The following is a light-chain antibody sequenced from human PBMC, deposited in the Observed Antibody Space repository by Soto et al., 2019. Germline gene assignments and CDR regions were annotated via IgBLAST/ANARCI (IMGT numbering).Light chain of an antibody. Sequence: EIVLTQSPGTLSLSPGDRVTLSCRASQSVSSNYLAWYQQKPGQAPRLLIYATSSRATGIPDRFSGSVSGTYFTLTISRLEPVDFAMYYGQQYGDYNSPRYSFGQGTRLE. CDR3: QQYGDYNSPRYS. CDR1: QSVSSNY. CDR2: ATS. V-gene: IGKV3-20*01. J-gene: IGKJ2*03.